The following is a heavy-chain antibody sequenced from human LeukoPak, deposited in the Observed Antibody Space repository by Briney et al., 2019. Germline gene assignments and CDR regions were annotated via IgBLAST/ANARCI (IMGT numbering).Heavy chain of an antibody. CDR3: ARGGDGYSFHFDY. Sequence: SETLSLNCTVSGGSISSYYWSWIRQPPGKGLEWIGYIYYSGSTNYNPSLKCPVTISVDTSKNQCSLKLSSVTAADTAVYYCARGGDGYSFHFDYWGQGTLVTVSS. J-gene: IGHJ4*02. CDR1: GGSISSYY. CDR2: IYYSGST. V-gene: IGHV4-59*01. D-gene: IGHD5-24*01.